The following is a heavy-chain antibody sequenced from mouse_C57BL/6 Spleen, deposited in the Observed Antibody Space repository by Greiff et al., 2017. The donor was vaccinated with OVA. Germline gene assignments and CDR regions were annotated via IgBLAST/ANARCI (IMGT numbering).Heavy chain of an antibody. D-gene: IGHD1-1*01. Sequence: EVQLVESEGGLVQPGSSMKLSCTASGFTFSDYYMAWVRQVPEKGLEWVANINYDGSSTYYLDSLKSRFIISRDNAKNILYLQMSSLKSEDTATYYCARYGSSWDYYAMDYWGQGTSVTVSS. J-gene: IGHJ4*01. V-gene: IGHV5-16*01. CDR3: ARYGSSWDYYAMDY. CDR1: GFTFSDYY. CDR2: INYDGSST.